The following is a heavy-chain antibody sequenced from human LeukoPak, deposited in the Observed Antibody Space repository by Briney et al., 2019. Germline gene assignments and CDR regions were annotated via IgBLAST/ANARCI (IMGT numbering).Heavy chain of an antibody. D-gene: IGHD6-19*01. CDR1: GYSISSGYY. CDR2: IYHSGST. CDR3: ARGRSVAGFDY. J-gene: IGHJ4*02. Sequence: PSETLSLTCTVSGYSISSGYYWGWIRQPPGKGLEWIGSIYHSGSTYYNPSLKSRVTISVDTSKNQFSLKLSSVTAADTAVYYCARGRSVAGFDYWGQGTLVTVSS. V-gene: IGHV4-38-2*02.